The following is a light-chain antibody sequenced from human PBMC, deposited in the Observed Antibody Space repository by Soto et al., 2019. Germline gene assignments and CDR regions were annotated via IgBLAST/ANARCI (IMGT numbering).Light chain of an antibody. V-gene: IGKV1-9*01. CDR1: QGISSY. Sequence: DIQLTQSPSFLSASVGDRVTIPCRASQGISSYLAWFQQKPGRAPKLLVYAASTLQSGVPSRFSGSGSGTEFTLTISSLQPEDFATYYCQQRKDYPLTFGGGTKVEIK. CDR3: QQRKDYPLT. J-gene: IGKJ4*01. CDR2: AAS.